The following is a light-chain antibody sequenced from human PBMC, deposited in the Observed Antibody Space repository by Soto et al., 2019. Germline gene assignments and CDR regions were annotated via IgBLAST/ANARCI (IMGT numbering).Light chain of an antibody. CDR2: GAS. V-gene: IGKV3-15*01. Sequence: IVMTQSPATLSVSPGEGATLSCRASQSVSSKLAWYQQKPGQAPRLLIYGASTRATGVPSRFSGSASGTEFTLTISSLQPDDFATYYCQQHADYPITFGGGTKVDI. J-gene: IGKJ4*01. CDR3: QQHADYPIT. CDR1: QSVSSK.